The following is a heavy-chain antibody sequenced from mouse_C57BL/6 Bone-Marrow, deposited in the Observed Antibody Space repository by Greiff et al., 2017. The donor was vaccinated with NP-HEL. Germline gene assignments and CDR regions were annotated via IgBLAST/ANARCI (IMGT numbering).Heavy chain of an antibody. V-gene: IGHV1-64*01. D-gene: IGHD2-5*01. CDR3: ARWGYSKRFAY. Sequence: QVQLQQPGAELVKPGASVKLSCKASGYTFTSYWMHWVKQRPGQGLEWIGMIHPNSGSTNYNEKFKSKATLTVDKSSSTAYMQLSSLSSEDSAVYYCARWGYSKRFAYWGQGPRVTVSA. CDR1: GYTFTSYW. CDR2: IHPNSGST. J-gene: IGHJ3*01.